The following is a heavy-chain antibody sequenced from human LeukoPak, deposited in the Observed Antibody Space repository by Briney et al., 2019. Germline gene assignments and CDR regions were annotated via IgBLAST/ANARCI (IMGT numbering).Heavy chain of an antibody. CDR3: AKDPSGYYDILTGYYPGTFDY. D-gene: IGHD3-9*01. Sequence: PGGSLRLSCAASGCTFSSYGMHWVRQAPGKGLEWVAFIRYDGSNKYYADSVKGRFTISRDNSKNTLYLQMNSLRAEDTAVYYCAKDPSGYYDILTGYYPGTFDYWGQGTLVTVSS. J-gene: IGHJ4*02. V-gene: IGHV3-30*02. CDR1: GCTFSSYG. CDR2: IRYDGSNK.